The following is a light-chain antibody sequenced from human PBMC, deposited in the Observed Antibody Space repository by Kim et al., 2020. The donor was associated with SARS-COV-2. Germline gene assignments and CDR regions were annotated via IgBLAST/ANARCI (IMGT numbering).Light chain of an antibody. Sequence: SLSPGERATLACRASQSVSSYLAWYQQKPGQAPRLLIYDASNRATGIPARFSGSGSGTDFTLTISSLEPEDFAVYYCQQRTNWHLFGPGTKVDIK. CDR3: QQRTNWHL. J-gene: IGKJ3*01. V-gene: IGKV3-11*01. CDR2: DAS. CDR1: QSVSSY.